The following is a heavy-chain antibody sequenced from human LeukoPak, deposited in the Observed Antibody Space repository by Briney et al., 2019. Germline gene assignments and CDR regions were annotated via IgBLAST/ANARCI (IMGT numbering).Heavy chain of an antibody. CDR3: ARVKDCSGGSCYRDGPRFDY. D-gene: IGHD2-15*01. CDR2: IIPIFGTA. J-gene: IGHJ4*02. CDR1: GYTFTSYD. Sequence: GASVKVSCKASGYTFTSYDINWVRQATGQGLEWMGGIIPIFGTANYAQKFQGRVTITADKSTSTAYMELSSLRSEDTAVYYCARVKDCSGGSCYRDGPRFDYWGQGTLVTVSS. V-gene: IGHV1-69*06.